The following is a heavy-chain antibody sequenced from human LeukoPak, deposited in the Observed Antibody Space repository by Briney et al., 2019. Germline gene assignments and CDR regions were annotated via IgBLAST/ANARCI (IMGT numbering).Heavy chain of an antibody. CDR1: GFTFSSYG. CDR3: AKDSVYGSGSYYLADY. Sequence: GRSLRLSCAASGFTFSSYGMHWVRQAPGKGLEWVSVISYDGSNKYYADSEKGRFTISRDNSRNTLYLQMNSLRVEDTAVYFCAKDSVYGSGSYYLADYWGQGTLVTVSS. D-gene: IGHD3-10*01. V-gene: IGHV3-30*18. CDR2: ISYDGSNK. J-gene: IGHJ4*02.